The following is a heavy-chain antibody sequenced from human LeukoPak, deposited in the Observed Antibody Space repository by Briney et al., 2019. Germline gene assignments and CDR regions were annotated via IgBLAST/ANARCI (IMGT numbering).Heavy chain of an antibody. CDR2: ISGSGDNT. Sequence: GGSLRLSCAASGFTFSSYEMSWVRQAPGKGLEWVSSISGSGDNTYYADSVKGRFTISRDNSKNTLYLQMNSLRAEDTAVYYCAKGEYGSGTYNKGFDYWGQGTLVTVSS. CDR3: AKGEYGSGTYNKGFDY. V-gene: IGHV3-23*01. D-gene: IGHD3-10*01. J-gene: IGHJ4*02. CDR1: GFTFSSYE.